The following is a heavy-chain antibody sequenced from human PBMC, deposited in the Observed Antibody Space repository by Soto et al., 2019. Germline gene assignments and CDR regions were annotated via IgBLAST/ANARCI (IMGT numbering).Heavy chain of an antibody. D-gene: IGHD3-22*01. V-gene: IGHV1-18*01. CDR2: ISAYNGNT. J-gene: IGHJ1*01. CDR1: GYTFTSYG. CDR3: ASGSFYDSRVYFQH. Sequence: GASVKVSCKASGYTFTSYGISWVRQAPGQGLEWMGWISAYNGNTNYAQKLQGRVTMTTDTSTSTAYMELRSLRSDDTAVYYCASGSFYDSRVYFQHWGQGTLVTVSS.